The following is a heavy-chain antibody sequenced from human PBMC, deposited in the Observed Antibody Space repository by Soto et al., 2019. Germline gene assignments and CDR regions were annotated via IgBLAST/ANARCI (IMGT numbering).Heavy chain of an antibody. D-gene: IGHD3-3*01. CDR1: GYTFTSYD. V-gene: IGHV1-8*01. J-gene: IGHJ5*02. CDR2: MNPNSGNT. CDR3: VRVPSLRAFGALYVGSYRPRSQNWFDP. Sequence: QVQLVQSGAEVKKPGASVKVSCKASGYTFTSYDINWVRQATGQGLEWMGWMNPNSGNTGYAQKFQGRVTMTRNTSISTAYMELSSLRSEDTAVYYCVRVPSLRAFGALYVGSYRPRSQNWFDPWGQGTLVTVSS.